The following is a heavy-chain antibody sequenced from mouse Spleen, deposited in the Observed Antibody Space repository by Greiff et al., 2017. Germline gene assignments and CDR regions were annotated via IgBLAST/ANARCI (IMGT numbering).Heavy chain of an antibody. CDR1: GFNITDYY. J-gene: IGHJ3*01. V-gene: IGHV14-1*02. CDR3: ARTEPNLWFAY. CDR2: IDPENGNT. Sequence: DVKLQESGAELVRPGALVKLSCKASGFNITDYYMHWVKQRPEQGLEWIGWIDPENGNTIYDPKFQGKASITADTSSNTAYLQLSSLTSEDTDVYYCARTEPNLWFAYWGQGTLVTVSA.